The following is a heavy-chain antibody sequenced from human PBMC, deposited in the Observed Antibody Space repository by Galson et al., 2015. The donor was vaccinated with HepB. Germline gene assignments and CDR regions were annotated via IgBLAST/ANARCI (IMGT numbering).Heavy chain of an antibody. CDR2: ITPSGDNT. J-gene: IGHJ4*02. D-gene: IGHD6-19*01. CDR1: GFTFRNYA. V-gene: IGHV3-23*01. Sequence: SLRLSCAASGFTFRNYAMSWVRQAPGKGLEWVSAITPSGDNTYSADSVKGRFTISRDNSKNTLFLQKTGLTADDTAIYYCARVHPEYTGGWDRQALYYFDSWGQGTLVAVSS. CDR3: ARVHPEYTGGWDRQALYYFDS.